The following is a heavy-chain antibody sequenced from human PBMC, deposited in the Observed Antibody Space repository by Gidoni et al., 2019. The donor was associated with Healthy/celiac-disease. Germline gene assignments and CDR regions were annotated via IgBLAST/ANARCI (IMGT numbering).Heavy chain of an antibody. CDR3: ARDRVAAAGNGGLDY. J-gene: IGHJ4*02. CDR1: GYTFTSYY. CDR2: INPSGGST. Sequence: VQLLQSGAEVTKPGASVKVSCKSSGYTFTSYYMHWVRQAPGQGLEWMGIINPSGGSTSYAQKFQGRVTMTRDTSTSTVYMELSSLRSEDTAVYYCARDRVAAAGNGGLDYWGQGTLVTVSS. V-gene: IGHV1-46*01. D-gene: IGHD6-13*01.